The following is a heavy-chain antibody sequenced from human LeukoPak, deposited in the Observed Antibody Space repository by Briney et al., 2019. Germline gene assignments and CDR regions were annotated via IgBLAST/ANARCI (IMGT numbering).Heavy chain of an antibody. V-gene: IGHV4-39*07. D-gene: IGHD4/OR15-4a*01. J-gene: IGHJ5*02. CDR1: GGSISTSSYY. CDR2: IFYSGST. Sequence: PSETLSLTCTVSGGSISTSSYYWGWVRQPPGKGLEWIGNIFYSGSTYYSPSLKSRVTISLDTSRNQFSLKLNSVTAADTAVYYCARGKLTTVLTWFDPWGQGTLVTVSS. CDR3: ARGKLTTVLTWFDP.